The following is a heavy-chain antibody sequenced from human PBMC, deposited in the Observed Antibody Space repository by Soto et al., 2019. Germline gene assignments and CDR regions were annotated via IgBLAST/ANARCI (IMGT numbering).Heavy chain of an antibody. CDR1: GYVFTSFA. D-gene: IGHD2-21*01. V-gene: IGHV1-3*04. CDR2: INTGNGDS. Sequence: ASVKVSCKTSGYVFTSFAIHWMRQAPGQGPEWMGWINTGNGDSKYSEKFQDRVTITRDTSATTAYMELSSLRSEDTAVYYCARSKTIVMPGLDYWGQGTLVTVSS. J-gene: IGHJ4*02. CDR3: ARSKTIVMPGLDY.